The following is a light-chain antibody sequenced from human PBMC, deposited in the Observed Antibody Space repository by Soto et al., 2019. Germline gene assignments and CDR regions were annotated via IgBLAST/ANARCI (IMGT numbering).Light chain of an antibody. CDR2: EVS. V-gene: IGLV2-14*01. CDR3: SSYTSNSTYV. Sequence: QSALTQPASVSGSSGQSITISCTGTSSDVGGYNYVSWYQLHPGKAPKLMIYEVSNRPSGFSNRLSGYKSDNTVSLTISGLQPETEADYYCSSYTSNSTYVIGTGTKATVL. CDR1: SSDVGGYNY. J-gene: IGLJ1*01.